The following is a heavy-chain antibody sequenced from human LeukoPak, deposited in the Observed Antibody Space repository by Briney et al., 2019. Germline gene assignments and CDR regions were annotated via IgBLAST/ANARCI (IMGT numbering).Heavy chain of an antibody. V-gene: IGHV1-18*01. J-gene: IGHJ4*02. CDR2: ISACNGNT. CDR1: GYTFTSYG. CDR3: ARGTYDFWSGYFPFDY. D-gene: IGHD3-3*01. Sequence: ASVKVSCKASGYTFTSYGISWVRQAPGQGLEWMGWISACNGNTNYAQKLQGRVTMTTDTSTSTAYMELRSLRSDDTAVYYCARGTYDFWSGYFPFDYWGQGTLVTVSS.